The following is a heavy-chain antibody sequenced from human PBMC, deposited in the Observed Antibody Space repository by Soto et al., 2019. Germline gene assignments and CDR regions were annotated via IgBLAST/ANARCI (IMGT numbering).Heavy chain of an antibody. CDR2: IWYDGSNK. D-gene: IGHD2-15*01. CDR3: SRDGYCRGGSCFPLPVFCY. Sequence: QVQLVESGGGVVQPGRSLRLSCAASGFTFSSYGMHWVRQAPGKGLEWVAVIWYDGSNKYYADSVKGRFTISRDNSKNPLYLQMNRLGAEDNGLYFCSRDGYCRGGSCFPLPVFCYLGQGTPVPVSS. V-gene: IGHV3-33*01. J-gene: IGHJ4*02. CDR1: GFTFSSYG.